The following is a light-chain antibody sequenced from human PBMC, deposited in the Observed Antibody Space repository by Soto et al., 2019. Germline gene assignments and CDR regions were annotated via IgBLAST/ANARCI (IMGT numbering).Light chain of an antibody. CDR1: QSVSSN. CDR3: QQYVSSPRT. CDR2: GAS. Sequence: EIVMTQSPATLSLSPGERATLSCRASQSVSSNVAWYQQIPGQTPRLLIYGASTRATGIPVRFSGSGSGTEFTLTLSRLEPEDFAVYYCQQYVSSPRTFGQGTKVDVK. V-gene: IGKV3-15*01. J-gene: IGKJ1*01.